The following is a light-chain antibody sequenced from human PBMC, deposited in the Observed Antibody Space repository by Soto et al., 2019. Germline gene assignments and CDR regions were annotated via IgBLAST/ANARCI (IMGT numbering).Light chain of an antibody. CDR3: QQYSTLPPWT. CDR1: QSVCSY. J-gene: IGKJ1*01. CDR2: GSS. V-gene: IGKV3-15*01. Sequence: EIVMTQSPATLSVSPGERATLSCRASQSVCSYLAWYQQKPGQAPTLLIYGSSTRATGIPASYSVSGSGTGITLTLNSRQAEDVAVEAYQQYSTLPPWTFGQGTKVDIK.